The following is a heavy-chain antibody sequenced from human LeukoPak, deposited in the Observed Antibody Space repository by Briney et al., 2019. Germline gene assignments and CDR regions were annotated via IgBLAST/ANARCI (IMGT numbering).Heavy chain of an antibody. D-gene: IGHD4-23*01. CDR1: GFTVSSNY. J-gene: IGHJ3*02. V-gene: IGHV3-53*01. CDR2: IYSGGNT. Sequence: GGSLRLSCAGSGFTVSSNYMSWVRQAPGKGLEWVSVIYSGGNTYYADSVKGRFTISRDNSKNTLYLQMNSLRAEDTAVYYCATNQNLRVVTPLAFDIWGQGTMVTVSS. CDR3: ATNQNLRVVTPLAFDI.